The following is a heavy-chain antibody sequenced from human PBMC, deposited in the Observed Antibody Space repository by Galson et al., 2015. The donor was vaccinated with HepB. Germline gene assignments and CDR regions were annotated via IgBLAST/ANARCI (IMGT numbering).Heavy chain of an antibody. Sequence: SLRISCAASGFTFSSYAMHWVRQAPGKGLEWVAVISYDGSNKYYADSVKGRFTISRDNSKNPLYLQMNSLRAEDTAVYYCARDRGSDLDYWGQGTLVTVSS. CDR1: GFTFSSYA. J-gene: IGHJ4*02. CDR2: ISYDGSNK. V-gene: IGHV3-30*04. CDR3: ARDRGSDLDY. D-gene: IGHD6-19*01.